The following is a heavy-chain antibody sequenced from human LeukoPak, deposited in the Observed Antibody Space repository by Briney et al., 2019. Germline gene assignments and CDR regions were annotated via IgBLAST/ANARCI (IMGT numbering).Heavy chain of an antibody. Sequence: SQTLSLTCTVPRGSISSGSYYWSWIRQPAGKGLEWIGRIYTSGSTNYNPSLKSRVTISVDTSKNQFSLKLSSVTAADTAVYYCARDPPRGASDYWGQGTLVTVSS. CDR1: RGSISSGSYY. CDR2: IYTSGST. J-gene: IGHJ4*02. CDR3: ARDPPRGASDY. V-gene: IGHV4-61*02. D-gene: IGHD1-26*01.